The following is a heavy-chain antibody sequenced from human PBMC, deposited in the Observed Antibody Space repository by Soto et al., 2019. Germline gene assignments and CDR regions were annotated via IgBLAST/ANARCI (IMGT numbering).Heavy chain of an antibody. V-gene: IGHV3-11*01. CDR3: ARVGAVGIYYFDS. Sequence: QVQLVESGGGLVKPGGSLRLSCAASGFTFSDYYMAWIRQAPGRGLEWISYIIGSTTGIYYADSVKGRFTISRDNAKTSLYLPMSSLRAGDTAVYYCARVGAVGIYYFDSWGQGSLVTVSS. CDR2: IIGSTTGI. J-gene: IGHJ4*02. CDR1: GFTFSDYY. D-gene: IGHD6-13*01.